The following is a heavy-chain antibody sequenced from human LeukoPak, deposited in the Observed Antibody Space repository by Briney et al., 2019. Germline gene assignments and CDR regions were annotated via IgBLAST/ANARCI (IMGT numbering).Heavy chain of an antibody. Sequence: TGGSLRLSCAASGFIFSNYAMTWVRQAPGKGLEWVSSISESGANTHCADSVKGRFTISRDNSKNTLFLQMNSLRAEDTAVYYCARQFITGGWGQGTLVTVTS. CDR2: ISESGANT. D-gene: IGHD7-27*01. J-gene: IGHJ4*02. V-gene: IGHV3-23*01. CDR3: ARQFITGG. CDR1: GFIFSNYA.